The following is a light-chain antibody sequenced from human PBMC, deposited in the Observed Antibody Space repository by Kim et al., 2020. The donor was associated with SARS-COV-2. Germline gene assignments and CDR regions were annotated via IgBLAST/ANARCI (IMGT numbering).Light chain of an antibody. CDR1: QSVSRSS. J-gene: IGKJ2*03. CDR2: SVS. Sequence: LSPGESAPPSCKTSQSVSRSSLAWHQQKPVQAPRLLIYSVSTRATGIPDRFSGSGSGTDFTLVISRLEPEDFAVYYCQQYGSSPYSFGQGTKLEI. V-gene: IGKV3-20*01. CDR3: QQYGSSPYS.